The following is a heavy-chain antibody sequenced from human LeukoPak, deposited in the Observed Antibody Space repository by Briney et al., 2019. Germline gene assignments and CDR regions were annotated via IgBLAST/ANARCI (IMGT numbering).Heavy chain of an antibody. J-gene: IGHJ4*02. D-gene: IGHD4-17*01. CDR3: IVTRQLLPFDY. CDR2: VYCNKGGT. Sequence: ASLKVSCEASGYSFTDNYMHCVRQAPGQGVECVGWVYCNKGGTKYAQRYQGRVTKSRVTTIRTAYMDMRRLKTDNTAVYYCIVTRQLLPFDYWGQGTLVTVSS. CDR1: GYSFTDNY. V-gene: IGHV1-2*02.